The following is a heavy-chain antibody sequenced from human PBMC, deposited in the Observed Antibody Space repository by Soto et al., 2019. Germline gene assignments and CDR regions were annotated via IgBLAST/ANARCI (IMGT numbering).Heavy chain of an antibody. CDR1: GFTFSSYW. J-gene: IGHJ4*02. Sequence: PGGSLSLSCAASGFTFSSYWMHWVRQAPGKGLEWVSYIGARGFPIYYADSVRGRFAMSRDNANNSVFLQMDSLRAEDTAQYFCATEPFDYWGRGALVTAPQ. CDR3: ATEPFDY. CDR2: IGARGFPI. V-gene: IGHV3-48*03.